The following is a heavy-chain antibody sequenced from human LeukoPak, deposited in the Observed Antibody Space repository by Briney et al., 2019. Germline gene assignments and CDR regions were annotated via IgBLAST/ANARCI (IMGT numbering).Heavy chain of an antibody. CDR1: GYSFTSYW. V-gene: IGHV5-10-1*01. D-gene: IGHD2-15*01. J-gene: IGHJ4*02. CDR3: ARLVCSGGSCFYSY. CDR2: IDPSDSYT. Sequence: GESLNISCKGSGYSFTSYWISWARQMPGKGLEWTERIDPSDSYTNYSPSFQGHVTIPADKPITTAYLQWSSLKASDTAMYYCARLVCSGGSCFYSYWGQGTLVTVSS.